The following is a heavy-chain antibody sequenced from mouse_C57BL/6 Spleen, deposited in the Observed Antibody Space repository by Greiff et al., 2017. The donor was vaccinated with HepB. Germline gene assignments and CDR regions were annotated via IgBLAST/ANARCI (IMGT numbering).Heavy chain of an antibody. V-gene: IGHV1-82*01. D-gene: IGHD1-1*01. CDR1: GYAFSSSW. J-gene: IGHJ2*01. Sequence: LVESGPELVKPGASVKISCKASGYAFSSSWMNWVKQRPGKGLEWIGRIYPGDGDTNYNGKFKGKATLTADKSSSTAYMQLSSLTSEDSAVYFCAREPDGSRYFDYWGQGTTLTVSS. CDR2: IYPGDGDT. CDR3: AREPDGSRYFDY.